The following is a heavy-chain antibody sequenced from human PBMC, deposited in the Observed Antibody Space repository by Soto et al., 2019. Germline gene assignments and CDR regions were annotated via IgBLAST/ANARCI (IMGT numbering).Heavy chain of an antibody. Sequence: QVQLQESGPGLVKPSETLSLTCTVSGASISSNYWSWIRQPPGKGLECIGYFSYSGSTNYNPSLKSLVRISVDTSRNQYTQKLTSVTATDTAMYYCARHSPLAAGGAFEFWGQGMMVTVSS. D-gene: IGHD6-13*01. CDR3: ARHSPLAAGGAFEF. J-gene: IGHJ3*01. CDR2: FSYSGST. CDR1: GASISSNY. V-gene: IGHV4-59*08.